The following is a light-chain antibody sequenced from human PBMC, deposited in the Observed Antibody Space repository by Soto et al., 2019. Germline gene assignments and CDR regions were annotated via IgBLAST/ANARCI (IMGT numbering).Light chain of an antibody. V-gene: IGKV3-20*01. CDR2: GAS. CDR3: QQYGSAPTT. J-gene: IGKJ2*01. Sequence: EIVLTQAPGTLSLSPGERATLSCRASQSVSNSYVAWYQQKAGQAPRLLIYGASTRAADIPDRFSGTGSGTDFTLTISRLEPEDFAVYYCQQYGSAPTTFGQGTKLEIK. CDR1: QSVSNSY.